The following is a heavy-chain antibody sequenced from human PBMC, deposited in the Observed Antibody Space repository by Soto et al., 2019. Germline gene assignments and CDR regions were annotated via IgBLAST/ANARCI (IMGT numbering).Heavy chain of an antibody. CDR2: ISSSSSYV. CDR3: ARDRYDFWSGYYRLDYYYGMEV. J-gene: IGHJ6*02. D-gene: IGHD3-3*01. CDR1: GFTFRNYS. V-gene: IGHV3-21*01. Sequence: LRLSCAASGFTFRNYSLNWVRQAPGKGLEWISSISSSSSYVDXADSVKCRFTISRDHAQNSLYLQRNSLRAEDTAAYYCARDRYDFWSGYYRLDYYYGMEVGGQGTTVTVSS.